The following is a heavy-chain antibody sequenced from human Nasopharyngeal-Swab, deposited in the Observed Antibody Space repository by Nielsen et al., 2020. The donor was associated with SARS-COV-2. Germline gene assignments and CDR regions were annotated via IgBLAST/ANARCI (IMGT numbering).Heavy chain of an antibody. Sequence: GESLKISCAASGFTFATYGMGWVRQAPGKGLEWVSAITGSGDLTSYADSVKGRFTISRDNSKSTLYLQMNSLRAEDTAAYYCARGARTGQFHFDYWGQGTLVTVSS. CDR2: ITGSGDLT. J-gene: IGHJ4*02. D-gene: IGHD1/OR15-1a*01. CDR1: GFTFATYG. V-gene: IGHV3-23*01. CDR3: ARGARTGQFHFDY.